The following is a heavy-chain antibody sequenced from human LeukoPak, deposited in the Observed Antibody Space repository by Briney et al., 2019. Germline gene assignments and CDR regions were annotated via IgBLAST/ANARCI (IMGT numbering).Heavy chain of an antibody. CDR1: GYTFTNYY. J-gene: IGHJ3*02. CDR2: INPSGGTT. CDR3: ARIQRGVVNAFDI. V-gene: IGHV1-46*01. D-gene: IGHD3-16*02. Sequence: GASVKVSCKASGYTFTNYYMHWVRQAPGLGLEWMGLINPSGGTTSYAQKFQGRVTMTRETSTSTVYMELSSLRSEDTAVYFCARIQRGVVNAFDIWGQGTMVTVSS.